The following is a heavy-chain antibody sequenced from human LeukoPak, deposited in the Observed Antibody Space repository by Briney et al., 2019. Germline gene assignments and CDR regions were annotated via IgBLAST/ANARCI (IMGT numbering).Heavy chain of an antibody. D-gene: IGHD6-13*01. V-gene: IGHV3-23*01. CDR3: AKGAGYSSSPLDY. Sequence: GGAPRHFCASPWITLLHYAPRWGRPAPREGGGWGSAISGSGGSTYYADSVKGRFTISRDNSKNTLYLQMNSLRAEDTAVYYCAKGAGYSSSPLDYWGQGTLVTVSS. CDR2: ISGSGGST. CDR1: ITLLHYA. J-gene: IGHJ4*02.